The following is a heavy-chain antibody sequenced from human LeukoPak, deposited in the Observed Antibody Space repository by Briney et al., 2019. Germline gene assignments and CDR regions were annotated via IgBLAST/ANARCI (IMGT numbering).Heavy chain of an antibody. V-gene: IGHV4-39*07. D-gene: IGHD1-1*01. CDR2: IYYSGST. CDR1: GGSISSSSYY. J-gene: IGHJ5*01. CDR3: ARRNNWSGGFDP. Sequence: KSSETLSLTCTVSGGSISSSSYYWGWIRQPPGKGLEWIGSIYYSGSTYYNPSLKSRVTISVDTSKNQFSLKLSSVTAADTAVYYCARRNNWSGGFDPWGQGTLVTVSS.